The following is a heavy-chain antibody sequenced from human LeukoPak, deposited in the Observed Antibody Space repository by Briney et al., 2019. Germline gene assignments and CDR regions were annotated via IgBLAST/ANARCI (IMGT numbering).Heavy chain of an antibody. Sequence: GGSLRLSCTASGFTFGDYAMSWVRQAPGKGLEWVGFIRSKAYGGTTEYAASVKGRFTISRDDSKSIAYLQMNSLKTEDTAVYYCTRDSGVVVPAAIGYWGQGTLVTVSP. J-gene: IGHJ4*02. CDR1: GFTFGDYA. CDR3: TRDSGVVVPAAIGY. CDR2: IRSKAYGGTT. V-gene: IGHV3-49*04. D-gene: IGHD2-2*01.